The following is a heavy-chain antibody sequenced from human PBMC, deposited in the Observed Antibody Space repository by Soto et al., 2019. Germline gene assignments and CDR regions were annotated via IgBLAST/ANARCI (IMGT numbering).Heavy chain of an antibody. CDR1: GFTFSSYA. J-gene: IGHJ4*02. CDR2: ISGSGGST. Sequence: PGGSLRLSCAASGFTFSSYAMSWVRQAPGKGLEWVPAISGSGGSTYYADSVKGRFTISRDNSKNTLYLQMNSLRAEDTAVYYCAKDREVRFGELLFGFDYWGQGTLVTVSS. V-gene: IGHV3-23*01. CDR3: AKDREVRFGELLFGFDY. D-gene: IGHD3-10*01.